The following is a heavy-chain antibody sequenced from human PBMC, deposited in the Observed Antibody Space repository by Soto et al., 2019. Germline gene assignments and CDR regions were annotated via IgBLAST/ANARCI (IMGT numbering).Heavy chain of an antibody. Sequence: ASVKVSCKASGYTFTSYDINWVRQATGQGLEWMGWMNPNSGNTGYAQKFQGRVTMTRNTSISTAYMELSSLRSEDTAVYYCARDRIRGYSYGYRYYYGMDVWGQGTTVTVSS. J-gene: IGHJ6*02. V-gene: IGHV1-8*01. CDR1: GYTFTSYD. CDR2: MNPNSGNT. D-gene: IGHD5-18*01. CDR3: ARDRIRGYSYGYRYYYGMDV.